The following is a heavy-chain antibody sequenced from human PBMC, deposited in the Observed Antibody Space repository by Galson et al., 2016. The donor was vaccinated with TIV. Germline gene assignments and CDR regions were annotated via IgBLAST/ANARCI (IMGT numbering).Heavy chain of an antibody. V-gene: IGHV3-33*01. D-gene: IGHD1-1*01. Sequence: SLRLSCATSGFTFSSHGMHWVRQAPGKGLEWVAVIWFDGGNDRYADSVKGRFTISRDNSMNTLYLQMNSLRAEDTAMYYCARGELATTKILFDYWGQGTLVTVSS. CDR3: ARGELATTKILFDY. CDR2: IWFDGGND. J-gene: IGHJ4*02. CDR1: GFTFSSHG.